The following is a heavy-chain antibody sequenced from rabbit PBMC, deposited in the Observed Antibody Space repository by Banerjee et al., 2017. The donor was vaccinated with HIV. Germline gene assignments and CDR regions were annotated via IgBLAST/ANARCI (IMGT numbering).Heavy chain of an antibody. CDR1: GFDFSSYG. CDR3: ARGGPTYGGLHL. CDR2: IDPVFGSI. J-gene: IGHJ3*01. D-gene: IGHD2-1*01. V-gene: IGHV1S47*01. Sequence: QEQLVESGGGLVQPGGSLKLSCKASGFDFSSYGVSWVRQAPGKGLEWIGYIDPVFGSIHYASWVNGRFTISDHNAQNTLYLQLNSLTAADTATYFCARGGPTYGGLHLWGQGTLVTVS.